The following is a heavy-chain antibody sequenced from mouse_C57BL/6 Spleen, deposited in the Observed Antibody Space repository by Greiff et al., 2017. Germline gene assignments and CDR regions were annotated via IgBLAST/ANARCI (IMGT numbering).Heavy chain of an antibody. Sequence: EVTLVASGGGLVKPGGSLKLSCAASGFTFSSYAMSWVRQTPEKRLEWVATISDGGSYTYYPDNVKGRFTISRDNAKNNLYLQMSQLKSEDTAMYYCARWGREAWFAYWGQGTLVTVSA. J-gene: IGHJ3*01. D-gene: IGHD3-3*01. CDR2: ISDGGSYT. CDR3: ARWGREAWFAY. CDR1: GFTFSSYA. V-gene: IGHV5-4*03.